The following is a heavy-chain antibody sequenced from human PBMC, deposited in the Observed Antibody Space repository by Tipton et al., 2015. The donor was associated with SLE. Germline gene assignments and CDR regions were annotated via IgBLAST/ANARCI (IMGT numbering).Heavy chain of an antibody. V-gene: IGHV4-59*12. CDR3: ARLTPWGYDY. CDR1: DDSISTDY. D-gene: IGHD7-27*01. J-gene: IGHJ4*02. CDR2: ISYSGAT. Sequence: TLSLTCTVSDDSISTDYWSWIRQPPGKGLMLIGSISYSGATSYNPSLKSRVTISVDTSKNHFSLSLISVTAADTAVYYCARLTPWGYDYWGPGMLVTVSS.